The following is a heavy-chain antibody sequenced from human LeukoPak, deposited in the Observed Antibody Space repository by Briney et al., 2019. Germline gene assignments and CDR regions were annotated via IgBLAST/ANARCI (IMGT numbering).Heavy chain of an antibody. D-gene: IGHD6-6*01. CDR1: GFTFSSYG. CDR2: IWYDGSNK. J-gene: IGHJ4*02. Sequence: GGSLRLSCAASGFTFSSYGMHWVRQAPGKGLEWVAVIWYDGSNKYYADSVKGRFTISRDNSKNTLYLQMNSLRAEDTAVYYCVRRRGPYSSSLPDYWGQGTLVTVSS. CDR3: VRRRGPYSSSLPDY. V-gene: IGHV3-33*01.